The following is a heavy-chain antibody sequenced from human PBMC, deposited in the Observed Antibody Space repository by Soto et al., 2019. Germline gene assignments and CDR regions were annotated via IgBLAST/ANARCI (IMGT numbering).Heavy chain of an antibody. D-gene: IGHD1-1*01. J-gene: IGHJ4*02. Sequence: QVQLVQSGAEVRNPGASVKVSCKASGYTFTSYGLNRVRQAPGQGLEWMGWITAYNDNTNYAQKVQGRAILTIDTPTTTGYMELRSLRSDDTAVYYCARGQLQGDFDYWGQGTLVTVSS. CDR1: GYTFTSYG. V-gene: IGHV1-18*04. CDR2: ITAYNDNT. CDR3: ARGQLQGDFDY.